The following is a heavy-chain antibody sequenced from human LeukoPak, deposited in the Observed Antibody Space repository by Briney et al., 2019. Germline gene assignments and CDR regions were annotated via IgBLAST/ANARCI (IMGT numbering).Heavy chain of an antibody. J-gene: IGHJ4*02. CDR1: GYTFTGYY. CDR3: ARAPSYYYDSSGYYLPWDY. V-gene: IGHV1-2*02. Sequence: GASVKVSCKASGYTFTGYYMHWVRQAPGQGLEWMGWINPNSGGTNYAQKFQSRVTMTRDTSISTAYMELSRLRSDDTAVYYCARAPSYYYDSSGYYLPWDYWGQGTLVTVSS. CDR2: INPNSGGT. D-gene: IGHD3-22*01.